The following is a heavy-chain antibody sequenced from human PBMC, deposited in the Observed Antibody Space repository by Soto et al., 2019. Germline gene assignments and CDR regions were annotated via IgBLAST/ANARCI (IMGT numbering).Heavy chain of an antibody. CDR1: GFTFSGSS. V-gene: IGHV3-73*02. J-gene: IGHJ4*02. CDR3: ISHSPEDMIRT. CDR2: IRNKANSYAT. D-gene: IGHD2-15*01. Sequence: EVQLVESGGGLVQPGGSRKLSCAASGFTFSGSSVHWVRQASGKGLEWVGRIRNKANSYATAYAASVRGRFTISRDDSKNTAFLQMNSLNTEDTGVYYCISHSPEDMIRTWGQGTLVTVSS.